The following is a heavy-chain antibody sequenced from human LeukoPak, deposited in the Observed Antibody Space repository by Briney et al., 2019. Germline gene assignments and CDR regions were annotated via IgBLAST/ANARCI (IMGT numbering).Heavy chain of an antibody. CDR2: IYYSGSA. J-gene: IGHJ4*02. D-gene: IGHD4-23*01. Sequence: SQTLSLTCTVSGGSISSGDYYWSWIRQPPGKGLEWIGYIYYSGSAYYNPSLKSRVTISVDTSKNQFSLKLSSVTAADTAVYYCARDLGHGGNPVGYWGQGTLVTVSS. CDR3: ARDLGHGGNPVGY. V-gene: IGHV4-30-4*01. CDR1: GGSISSGDYY.